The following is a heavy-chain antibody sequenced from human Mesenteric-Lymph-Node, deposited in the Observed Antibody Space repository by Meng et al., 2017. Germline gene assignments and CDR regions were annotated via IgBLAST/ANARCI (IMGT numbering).Heavy chain of an antibody. CDR2: IWYDGSNK. J-gene: IGHJ6*02. CDR3: ARDREEVSSSWYGGAADYYYYGMDV. Sequence: GESLKISCAASGFTFSSYGMHWVRQAPGKGLEWVAVIWYDGSNKYYADSVKGRFTISRDNSKNTLYLQMNSLRAEDTAVYYCARDREEVSSSWYGGAADYYYYGMDVWGQGTTVTVSS. CDR1: GFTFSSYG. D-gene: IGHD6-13*01. V-gene: IGHV3-33*01.